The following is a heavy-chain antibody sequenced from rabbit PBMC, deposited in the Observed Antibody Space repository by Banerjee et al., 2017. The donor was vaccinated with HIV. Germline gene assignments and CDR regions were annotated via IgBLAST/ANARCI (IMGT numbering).Heavy chain of an antibody. J-gene: IGHJ4*01. CDR1: GFSFSSSYY. CDR2: IYAGSSGSI. Sequence: QSLEESGGDLVKPGASLTLTCTASGFSFSSSYYMCWVRQAPGKGLEWIACIYAGSSGSIYYASWAKGRFTISKASSTTVTLQMTSLTAADTATYFCARGYAGGGYNLWGPGTLVTVS. CDR3: ARGYAGGGYNL. V-gene: IGHV1S40*01. D-gene: IGHD8-1*01.